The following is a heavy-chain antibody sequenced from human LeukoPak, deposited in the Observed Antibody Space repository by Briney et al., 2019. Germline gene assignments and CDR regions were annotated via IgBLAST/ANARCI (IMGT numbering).Heavy chain of an antibody. J-gene: IGHJ4*02. D-gene: IGHD6-6*01. V-gene: IGHV3-23*01. Sequence: HPGGSLRLSCAASGFTFSSYAMSWVRQAPGKGLEWVSAISGSDGSTYHADSVKGRFTISRDNSKNMLYLQMNSLRVEDTAVYYCAKERGHSSSSFDYWGQGTLVTVSS. CDR3: AKERGHSSSSFDY. CDR2: ISGSDGST. CDR1: GFTFSSYA.